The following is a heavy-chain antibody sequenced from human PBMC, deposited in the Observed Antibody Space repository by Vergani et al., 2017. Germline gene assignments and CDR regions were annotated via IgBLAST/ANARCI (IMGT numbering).Heavy chain of an antibody. J-gene: IGHJ4*02. CDR3: AKDSPAGGYSSSWYSDY. V-gene: IGHV3-23*01. CDR1: GFTFNIYA. Sequence: EVRLLESGGGLVQPGGSLRLSCAASGFTFNIYAMSWVRQAPGKGLEWVSTITYNGGRTYYADSVTGRFTISRDNSKNTLFLQLKTLRAEDTGVYYCAKDSPAGGYSSSWYSDYWGQGTLVTVSS. D-gene: IGHD6-13*01. CDR2: ITYNGGRT.